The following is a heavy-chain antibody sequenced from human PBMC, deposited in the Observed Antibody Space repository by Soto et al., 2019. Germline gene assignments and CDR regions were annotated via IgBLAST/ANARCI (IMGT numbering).Heavy chain of an antibody. CDR1: GFTFSYYT. Sequence: PGGSLRLSCVASGFTFSYYTMSWVRQAPGKGLVWVSGINSDGGSISYADSVKGRFTISRDSSKNTVSLEMTSLRAEDTAVYYCAKGGRQWLVTSDFNYWGQGALVTVSS. CDR3: AKGGRQWLVTSDFNY. D-gene: IGHD6-19*01. V-gene: IGHV3-23*01. CDR2: INSDGGSI. J-gene: IGHJ4*02.